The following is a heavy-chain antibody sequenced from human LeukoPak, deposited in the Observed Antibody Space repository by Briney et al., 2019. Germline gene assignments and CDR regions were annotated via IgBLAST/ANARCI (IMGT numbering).Heavy chain of an antibody. J-gene: IGHJ4*02. CDR2: IRSKANSYAT. CDR1: GFTFSGSA. D-gene: IGHD2-2*01. Sequence: HTGGSLRLSCAASGFTFSGSAMHWVRQASGKGLEWVGRIRSKANSYATAYAASVKGRFTISRDNSKNTVYLQMNSLRAEDTAVYYCARDAPSDYWGQGTLVTVSS. CDR3: ARDAPSDY. V-gene: IGHV3-73*01.